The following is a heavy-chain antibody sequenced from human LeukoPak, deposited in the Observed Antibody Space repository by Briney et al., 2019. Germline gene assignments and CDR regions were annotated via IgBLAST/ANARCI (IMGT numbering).Heavy chain of an antibody. CDR1: GGSISSYY. D-gene: IGHD6-6*01. CDR2: IYYSGST. V-gene: IGHV4-59*01. J-gene: IGHJ6*03. Sequence: PSETLSLTCTVSGGSISSYYWSWIRQPPGKGLEWIGYIYYSGSTNYNPSLKSRVTISVDTSKNQFSLKLSSVTAADTAVYYCARAGVLEYSSSTNYYYYYMDVWGKGTTVTVSS. CDR3: ARAGVLEYSSSTNYYYYYMDV.